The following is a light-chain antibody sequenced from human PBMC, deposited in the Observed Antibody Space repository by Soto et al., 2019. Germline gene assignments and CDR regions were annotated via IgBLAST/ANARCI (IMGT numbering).Light chain of an antibody. V-gene: IGKV1-39*01. J-gene: IGKJ1*01. Sequence: DIPMTQSPSSLSASVGDRVTITCRASQSISSYLNWYQQKPGKAPKLLIYAASSLQSGVPSRFSGSGSGTDFTLTISSLQPEDFATYYCQQSYSTLGTFGQATKVEIK. CDR2: AAS. CDR1: QSISSY. CDR3: QQSYSTLGT.